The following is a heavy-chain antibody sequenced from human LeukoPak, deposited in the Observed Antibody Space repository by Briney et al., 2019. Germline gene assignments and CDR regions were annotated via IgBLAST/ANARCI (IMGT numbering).Heavy chain of an antibody. Sequence: RAGGSLRLSCAVSGFTFDDYGMSWVRQAPGKGLEWVSGINWNGGSTGYADSVKGRFTISRDNAKNSLYLQMNSLRAEDTALYYCARLSGSNDGDYFDYWGQGTLVTVSS. CDR1: GFTFDDYG. CDR2: INWNGGST. CDR3: ARLSGSNDGDYFDY. J-gene: IGHJ4*02. D-gene: IGHD1-26*01. V-gene: IGHV3-20*04.